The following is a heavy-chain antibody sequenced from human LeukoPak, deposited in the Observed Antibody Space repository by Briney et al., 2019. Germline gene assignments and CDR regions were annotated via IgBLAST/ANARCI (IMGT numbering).Heavy chain of an antibody. V-gene: IGHV3-30-3*01. Sequence: GGSLRLSCAASGFTFNNYVMHWVRQAPGRGLEWVAVMSYDGGIEFYADSVKGRFTISRDNSKNTLYLQMNSLRAEDTAVYYCAREKTGGPLGWGQGTLVTVSS. D-gene: IGHD2-8*02. CDR2: MSYDGGIE. CDR1: GFTFNNYV. CDR3: AREKTGGPLG. J-gene: IGHJ4*02.